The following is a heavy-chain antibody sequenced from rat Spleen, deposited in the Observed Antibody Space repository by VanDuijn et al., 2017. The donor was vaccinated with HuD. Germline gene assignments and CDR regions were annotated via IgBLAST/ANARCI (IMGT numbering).Heavy chain of an antibody. CDR2: IDSAGST. J-gene: IGHJ4*01. CDR3: ARWDYYDGTYGVMDA. D-gene: IGHD1-12*02. CDR1: FYSITSSYR. Sequence: EVQLQESGPGLVKPSQSLSLTCSVTFYSITSSYRWSWIRKFPGNKLEWMGYIDSAGSTNYNPYLKSRISITRDTSKNQFFLQINSVTTEDTATYYCARWDYYDGTYGVMDAWGQGASVTVSS. V-gene: IGHV3-3*01.